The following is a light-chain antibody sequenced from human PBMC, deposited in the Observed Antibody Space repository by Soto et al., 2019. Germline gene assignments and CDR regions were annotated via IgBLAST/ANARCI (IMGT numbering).Light chain of an antibody. CDR1: SSDLAIYNY. CDR2: QVT. CDR3: SSYTDSSNYF. Sequence: QSALTQPASVSGSPGQSITISCTGTSSDLAIYNYVSWYQQQPGKAPKLMIYQVTNRPSGVSNRFSGSRSGNTASLTISGLQAEDEADYYCSSYTDSSNYFFGTGTKVTVL. V-gene: IGLV2-14*01. J-gene: IGLJ1*01.